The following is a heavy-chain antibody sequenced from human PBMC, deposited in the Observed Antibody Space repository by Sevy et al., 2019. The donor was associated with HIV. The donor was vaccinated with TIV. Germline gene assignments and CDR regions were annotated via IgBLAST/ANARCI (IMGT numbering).Heavy chain of an antibody. CDR2: INHSGST. D-gene: IGHD5-18*01. CDR3: ARGFLIQLWLKYYYYGMDV. Sequence: SETLSLTCAVYGGSFSGYYWSWIRQPPGKGLEWIGEINHSGSTNYNPSLKSRVTISVDTSKNQFSLKLSSVTAADTAVYYCARGFLIQLWLKYYYYGMDVWGQGTTVTVSS. CDR1: GGSFSGYY. V-gene: IGHV4-34*01. J-gene: IGHJ6*02.